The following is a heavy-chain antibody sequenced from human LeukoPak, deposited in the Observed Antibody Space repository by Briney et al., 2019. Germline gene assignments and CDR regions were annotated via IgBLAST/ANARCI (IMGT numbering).Heavy chain of an antibody. Sequence: ASVKVSCKASGYIFTSYGISWVRQAPGQGLEWMGWIHIYRGNTNYAQKFQGRVTMTTDTSTSTVYMEVRGLRSDDTAMYYCARDVGITVADSFDPWGQGTLVTVSS. CDR1: GYIFTSYG. D-gene: IGHD6-13*01. V-gene: IGHV1-18*01. J-gene: IGHJ5*02. CDR3: ARDVGITVADSFDP. CDR2: IHIYRGNT.